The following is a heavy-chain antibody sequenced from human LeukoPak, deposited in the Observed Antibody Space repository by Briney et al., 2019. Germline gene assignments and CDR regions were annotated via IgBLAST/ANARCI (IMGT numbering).Heavy chain of an antibody. J-gene: IGHJ4*02. V-gene: IGHV3-21*01. CDR3: ARAAGRYSSGWYYFDY. Sequence: GGSLRLSCAASGFTFSYYSMHLVRQAPGKGLEWVSSISSNRDYIYYADSVKGRFTISRDNAKNSLYLQMNSLRAEDTAMYYCARAAGRYSSGWYYFDYWGQGTLVTVSS. CDR1: GFTFSYYS. CDR2: ISSNRDYI. D-gene: IGHD6-19*01.